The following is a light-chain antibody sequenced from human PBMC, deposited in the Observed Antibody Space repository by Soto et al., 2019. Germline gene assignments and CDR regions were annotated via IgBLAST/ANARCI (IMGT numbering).Light chain of an antibody. V-gene: IGKV1-8*01. CDR2: TAS. Sequence: AIRMTQSPSSFSASTGDRVTITCRASQGISSNLAWYQVKPGKAPRLLIYTASYLASGVPSRFSGSGSGTDFTLTISYLQSEDFAVYSCQQYFSYPLIFGGGTKVEIK. J-gene: IGKJ4*01. CDR1: QGISSN. CDR3: QQYFSYPLI.